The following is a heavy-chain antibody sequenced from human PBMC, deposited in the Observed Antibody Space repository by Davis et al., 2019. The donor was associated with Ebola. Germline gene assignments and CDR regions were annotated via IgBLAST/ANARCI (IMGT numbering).Heavy chain of an antibody. CDR2: INTETGNP. CDR3: ARSKAVHDAFDV. CDR1: GYTFTSYD. Sequence: ASVKVSCKASGYTFTSYDINWVRQATGQGLEWMGWINTETGNPTYAQDFTGRFDFSLDTSVSTTYLQISSLKPDDTAVYYCARSKAVHDAFDVWGQGTLVTVSS. V-gene: IGHV7-4-1*02. J-gene: IGHJ3*01. D-gene: IGHD1-1*01.